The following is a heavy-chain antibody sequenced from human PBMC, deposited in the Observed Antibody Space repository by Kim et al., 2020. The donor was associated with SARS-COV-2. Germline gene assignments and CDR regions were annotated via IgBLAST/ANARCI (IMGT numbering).Heavy chain of an antibody. D-gene: IGHD6-13*01. CDR2: IGGAGDR. CDR1: GFTFSSYA. J-gene: IGHJ3*02. Sequence: GGSLRLSCAASGFTFSSYAMHWVRQAPGKGLEWVSAIGGAGDRKYPASLVRGRFIFRGNAKKNSLYQLKSRLSAEDAVEYCSTGNVSSWGWAFDICGHG. V-gene: IGHV3-13*01. CDR3: TGNVSSWGWAFDI.